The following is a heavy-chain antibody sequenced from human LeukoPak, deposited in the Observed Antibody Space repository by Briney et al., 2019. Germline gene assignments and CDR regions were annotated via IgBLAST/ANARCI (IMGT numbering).Heavy chain of an antibody. V-gene: IGHV3-23*01. CDR3: AKTTTGYSSGRYPAWPIDY. CDR1: GFTFGSYA. J-gene: IGHJ4*02. D-gene: IGHD2-15*01. Sequence: GGSLRLSCAASGFTFGSYAMYWVRQAPGKGLEGVSGIFGSGGSAHYADSVKGRFTISRDNSKNTVYLQMDSLRVEDTAIYYCAKTTTGYSSGRYPAWPIDYWGQGTLVTVSS. CDR2: IFGSGGSA.